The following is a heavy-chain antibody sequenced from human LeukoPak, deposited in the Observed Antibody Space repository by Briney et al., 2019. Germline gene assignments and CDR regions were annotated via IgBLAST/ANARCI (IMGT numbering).Heavy chain of an antibody. J-gene: IGHJ4*02. Sequence: KASETLSLTCTVSGGSFSSYYWSWIRQPAGKGLDWLGRIYNSGGTNYNPSLESRVTMSVDTSKNQFSLKLSSVTAADTAVYYCARAHCTATSCHHFDYWGQGALVTVSS. CDR2: IYNSGGT. CDR1: GGSFSSYY. D-gene: IGHD2-2*01. V-gene: IGHV4-4*07. CDR3: ARAHCTATSCHHFDY.